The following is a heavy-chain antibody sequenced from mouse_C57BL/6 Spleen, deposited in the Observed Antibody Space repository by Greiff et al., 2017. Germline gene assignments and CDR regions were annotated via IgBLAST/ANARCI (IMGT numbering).Heavy chain of an antibody. J-gene: IGHJ4*01. CDR3: SRTGGYYVDYAMDY. Sequence: QVQLQQPGAELVRPGTSVKLSCKASGYTFTSYWMHWVKQRPGQGLEWIGVIDPSDSYTNYNQKFKGKATLTVDTSSSTAYMRLSSLTSEDSAVYYCSRTGGYYVDYAMDYWGQGTSVTVSS. CDR1: GYTFTSYW. V-gene: IGHV1-59*01. CDR2: IDPSDSYT. D-gene: IGHD2-3*01.